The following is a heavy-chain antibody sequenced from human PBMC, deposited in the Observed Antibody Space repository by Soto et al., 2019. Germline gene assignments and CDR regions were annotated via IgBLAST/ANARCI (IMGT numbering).Heavy chain of an antibody. J-gene: IGHJ4*02. D-gene: IGHD3-3*01. CDR2: IKSKTDGGTS. Sequence: EVQVVEPGGGLVKPGGSLRLSCAASGFTFSNAWMSWVRQAPGKGLEWVGRIKSKTDGGTSDYATPVKGRFTISRDDSKNTLYLQMNSLKTEDTAVYYCTFYDFWSGYSYWGQGTLVTVSS. V-gene: IGHV3-15*01. CDR3: TFYDFWSGYSY. CDR1: GFTFSNAW.